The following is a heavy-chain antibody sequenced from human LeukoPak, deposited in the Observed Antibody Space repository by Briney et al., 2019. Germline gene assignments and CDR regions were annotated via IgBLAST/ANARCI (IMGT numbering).Heavy chain of an antibody. Sequence: PGGSLRLSCAGSGFTFRDYYMSWIRQAPGKGLEWVSYISSSGSTIYYADSVKGRFTISRDNAKNSLYLQMNSLRAEDTAVYYCAKAVAGPRGHHFDYWGQGTLVTVSS. J-gene: IGHJ4*02. D-gene: IGHD6-19*01. V-gene: IGHV3-11*01. CDR1: GFTFRDYY. CDR2: ISSSGSTI. CDR3: AKAVAGPRGHHFDY.